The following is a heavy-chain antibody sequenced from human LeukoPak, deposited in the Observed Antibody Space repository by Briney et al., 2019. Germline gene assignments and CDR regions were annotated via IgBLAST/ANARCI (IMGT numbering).Heavy chain of an antibody. Sequence: GGSLRLSCAASRFTVSSNYMSWVRQAPGKGLEWVSVIYSGGSTYYADSVKGRFTISRDNSKNTLYLQMNSLRAEDTAVYYCARVKGAYSFDYSGQGTLVTVSS. V-gene: IGHV3-53*01. J-gene: IGHJ4*02. CDR3: ARVKGAYSFDY. D-gene: IGHD2-21*01. CDR1: RFTVSSNY. CDR2: IYSGGST.